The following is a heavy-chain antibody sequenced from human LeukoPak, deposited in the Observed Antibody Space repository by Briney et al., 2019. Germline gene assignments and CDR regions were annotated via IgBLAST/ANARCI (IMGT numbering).Heavy chain of an antibody. CDR1: GGSFSGYY. D-gene: IGHD3-3*01. V-gene: IGHV4-34*01. J-gene: IGHJ4*01. CDR2: INHRGSP. CDR3: ARAPYYDSWSGSEFKYFDY. Sequence: SETLSPTCAVYGGSFSGYYWSWIRQSPGEGRGWIGEINHRGSPTDNPSPKGRVTISLDTSKNQFSLKLSSVTAADSAVYYCARAPYYDSWSGSEFKYFDYWGHGILVTVSS.